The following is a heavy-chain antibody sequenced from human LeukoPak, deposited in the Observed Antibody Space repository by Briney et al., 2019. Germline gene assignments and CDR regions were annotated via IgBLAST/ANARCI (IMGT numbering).Heavy chain of an antibody. Sequence: GGSLRLSCAASGFTFSSHAMSWVRQAPGKGLEWVSAISGSGGSTYYADSVKGRFTISRDNSKNTLYLQMNSLRAEDTAVYYCAKALWFGEIFIDYWGQGTLVTVSS. CDR1: GFTFSSHA. D-gene: IGHD3-10*01. CDR3: AKALWFGEIFIDY. V-gene: IGHV3-23*01. CDR2: ISGSGGST. J-gene: IGHJ4*02.